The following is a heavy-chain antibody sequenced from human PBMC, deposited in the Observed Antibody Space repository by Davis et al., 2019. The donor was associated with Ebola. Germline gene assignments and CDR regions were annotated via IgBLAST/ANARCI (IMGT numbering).Heavy chain of an antibody. CDR1: GFTFSTYS. Sequence: GESLKISCAASGFTFSTYSMHWVRQAPGKGLEWVALIWYDGSNKYYADSVKGRFTISRDNSKNTLYLQMNSLRAEDTAVYYCARAGDYGWYYYGMDVWGQGTTVTVSS. D-gene: IGHD4-17*01. J-gene: IGHJ6*02. CDR3: ARAGDYGWYYYGMDV. CDR2: IWYDGSNK. V-gene: IGHV3-33*01.